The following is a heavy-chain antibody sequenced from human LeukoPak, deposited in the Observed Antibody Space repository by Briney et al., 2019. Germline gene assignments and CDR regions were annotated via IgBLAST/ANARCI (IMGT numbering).Heavy chain of an antibody. CDR3: ARDGAAAATGNDYYYYYYMDV. CDR1: GYTFTDYY. J-gene: IGHJ6*03. D-gene: IGHD6-13*01. Sequence: ASVKVSCKTSGYTFTDYYIQWVRQAPGERLEWMGWINPNSGGTNYTQKFQGRVTMTRDTSINTVYMELSRLRSDDTAVYYCARDGAAAATGNDYYYYYYMDVWGKGTTVTVSS. CDR2: INPNSGGT. V-gene: IGHV1-2*02.